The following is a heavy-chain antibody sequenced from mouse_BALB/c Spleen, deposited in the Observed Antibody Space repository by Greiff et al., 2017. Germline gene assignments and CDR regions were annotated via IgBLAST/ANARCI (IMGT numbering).Heavy chain of an antibody. CDR3: ARSYDWYFDV. CDR1: GFTFSSYG. CDR2: INSNGGST. Sequence: EVQRVESGGGLVQPGGSLKLSCAASGFTFSSYGMSWVRQTPDKRLELVATINSNGGSTYYPDSVKGRFTISRDNAKNTLYLQMSSLKSEDTAMYYCARSYDWYFDVWGAGTTVTVSS. V-gene: IGHV5-6-3*01. J-gene: IGHJ1*01. D-gene: IGHD2-12*01.